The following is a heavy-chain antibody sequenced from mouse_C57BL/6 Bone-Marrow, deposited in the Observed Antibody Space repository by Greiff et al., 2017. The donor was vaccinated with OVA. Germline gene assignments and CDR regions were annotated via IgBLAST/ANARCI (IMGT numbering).Heavy chain of an antibody. D-gene: IGHD2-3*01. V-gene: IGHV5-17*01. Sequence: EVPGVESGGGLVKPGGSLKLSCAASGFTFRDYGMHWVRQAPEKGLEWVAYISRGSSTIYYADTVKGRFTISRDNAKNTLFLQMTSLRSEDTAMYYCAILWLLRAMDYWGQGTSVTVSS. CDR2: ISRGSSTI. CDR3: AILWLLRAMDY. J-gene: IGHJ4*01. CDR1: GFTFRDYG.